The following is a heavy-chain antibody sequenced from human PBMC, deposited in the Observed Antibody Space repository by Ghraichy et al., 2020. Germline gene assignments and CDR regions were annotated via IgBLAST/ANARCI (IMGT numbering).Heavy chain of an antibody. V-gene: IGHV1-2*02. D-gene: IGHD6-13*01. CDR3: ARDQSVAAAVQHYGMDV. CDR2: INPNSGGT. Sequence: ASVKVSCKASGYTFTGYYMHWVRQAPGQGLEWMGWINPNSGGTNYAQKFQGRVTMTRDTSISTAYMELSRLRSDDTAVYYCARDQSVAAAVQHYGMDVWGQWTTVTVSS. CDR1: GYTFTGYY. J-gene: IGHJ6*02.